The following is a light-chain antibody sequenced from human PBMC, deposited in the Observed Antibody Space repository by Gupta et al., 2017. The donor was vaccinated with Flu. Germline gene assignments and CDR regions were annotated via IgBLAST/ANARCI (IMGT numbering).Light chain of an antibody. Sequence: PKLLIKYASQSLSVVPSRFSGSGFGTDFTLTIDSLEAEDAATYYCYHSSGTFTRTFGQGIKLDIK. CDR2: YAS. CDR3: YHSSGTFTRT. V-gene: IGKV6-21*01. J-gene: IGKJ2*01.